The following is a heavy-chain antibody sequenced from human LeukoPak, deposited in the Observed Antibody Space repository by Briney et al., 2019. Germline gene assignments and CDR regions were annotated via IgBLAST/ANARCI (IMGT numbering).Heavy chain of an antibody. D-gene: IGHD3/OR15-3a*01. CDR3: ATSYDMGWLIGY. CDR2: IKQDGSEK. V-gene: IGHV3-7*03. CDR1: GFTVSSNY. Sequence: GGSLRLSCAASGFTVSSNYMSWVHQAPGQGPEWVANIKQDGSEKFYVASVKGRFTISRDNAKNSLYLQMNSLRAEDTALYYCATSYDMGWLIGYWGQGTLVTVSS. J-gene: IGHJ4*02.